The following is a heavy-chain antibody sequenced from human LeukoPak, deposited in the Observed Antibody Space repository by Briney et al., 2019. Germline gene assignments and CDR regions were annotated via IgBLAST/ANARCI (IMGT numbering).Heavy chain of an antibody. CDR3: ARSSEYSSGWSLFDY. CDR2: IYSGGST. CDR1: GFTVSSNY. Sequence: GGSLRLSCAASGFTVSSNYMSWLRQAPGKGLEWVSVIYSGGSTYYADSVKGRFTISRDNSKNTLYLQMNSLRAEDTAVYYCARSSEYSSGWSLFDYWGQGTLVTVSS. V-gene: IGHV3-53*01. J-gene: IGHJ4*02. D-gene: IGHD6-19*01.